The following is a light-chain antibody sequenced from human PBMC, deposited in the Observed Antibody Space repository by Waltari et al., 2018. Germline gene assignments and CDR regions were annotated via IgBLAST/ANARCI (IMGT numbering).Light chain of an antibody. CDR1: SSNICSRS. CDR3: ASWDDSPSGHVV. J-gene: IGLJ2*01. CDR2: TDD. Sequence: SVLTQPPSASGAPGQRVTISCSGSSSNICSRSVYWYQQVPGKAPKLLIYTDDQRAAGVPDRVSASKSGTSASLAISGLRSEDEADYYCASWDDSPSGHVVFGGGTKLTVL. V-gene: IGLV1-47*02.